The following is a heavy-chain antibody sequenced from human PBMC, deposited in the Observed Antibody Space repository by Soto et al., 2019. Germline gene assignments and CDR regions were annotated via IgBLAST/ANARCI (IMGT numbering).Heavy chain of an antibody. D-gene: IGHD1-26*01. V-gene: IGHV4-59*01. CDR2: ISDRGHT. CDR3: ARERAGATSYFEY. Sequence: QVQLQESGPGLVKPSETLSLTCNVSGGSISTYYWSWIRQPPGQGLEWIGYISDRGHTNYNPSLKSRVIMSVDTSNNQCSLRLTSLTPAATAVYYCARERAGATSYFEYWGKGTQVTFAS. CDR1: GGSISTYY. J-gene: IGHJ4*02.